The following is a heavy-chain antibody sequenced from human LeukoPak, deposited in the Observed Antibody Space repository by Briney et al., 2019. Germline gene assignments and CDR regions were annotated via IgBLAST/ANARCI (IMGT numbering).Heavy chain of an antibody. Sequence: SETLSLTCTVSGGSISSSSYSWGWIRQPPGKGMEWIGSIFYTGNTYYNPSLKTRVTISVDTPKNQFSLNLSSVTAADTAVYYCAGERGSSTRMDWGQGTLVTVSS. D-gene: IGHD6-13*01. J-gene: IGHJ4*02. CDR2: IFYTGNT. V-gene: IGHV4-39*07. CDR1: GGSISSSSYS. CDR3: AGERGSSTRMD.